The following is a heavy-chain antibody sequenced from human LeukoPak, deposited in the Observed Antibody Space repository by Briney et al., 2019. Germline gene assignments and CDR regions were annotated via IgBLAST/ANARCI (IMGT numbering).Heavy chain of an antibody. CDR1: GYTFTGYY. CDR3: VRVPIYDFWSGYYLY. Sequence: ASVKVSCKASGYTFTGYYMHWVRQAPGQGLEWMGWINPNSGGTKYAQKFQGRVTMTRDTSISTAYMELSRLRSDDTAVYYCVRVPIYDFWSGYYLYWGQGSLVTVSS. V-gene: IGHV1-2*02. D-gene: IGHD3-3*01. J-gene: IGHJ4*02. CDR2: INPNSGGT.